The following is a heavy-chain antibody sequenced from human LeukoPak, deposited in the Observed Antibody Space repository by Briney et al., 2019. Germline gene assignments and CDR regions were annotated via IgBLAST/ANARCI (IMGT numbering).Heavy chain of an antibody. Sequence: GGSLRLSCAASGFTFSNYAMHWVRQAPGKGLAWVAIISYNGINKYYADSVKGRFTISQDNSKNTLYLHMNSLRAEDTAVYYCARSAAAGRIVATFAYWGQGTLVTVPS. V-gene: IGHV3-30*04. J-gene: IGHJ4*02. D-gene: IGHD5-12*01. CDR2: ISYNGINK. CDR1: GFTFSNYA. CDR3: ARSAAAGRIVATFAY.